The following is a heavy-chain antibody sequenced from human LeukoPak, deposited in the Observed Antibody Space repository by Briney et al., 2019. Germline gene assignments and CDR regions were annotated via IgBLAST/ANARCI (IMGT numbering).Heavy chain of an antibody. Sequence: LAGGSLRLSCAASGFTFSSYGMSWVRQAPGKGLEWVSTISGNGGSTYFADSVKGRFTISRDNSKNTLYLQMNSLRAEDTAVYYCAKAPVTTCRGAFCYPFDYWGLGTLVTVSS. D-gene: IGHD2-15*01. V-gene: IGHV3-23*01. CDR1: GFTFSSYG. CDR3: AKAPVTTCRGAFCYPFDY. CDR2: ISGNGGST. J-gene: IGHJ4*02.